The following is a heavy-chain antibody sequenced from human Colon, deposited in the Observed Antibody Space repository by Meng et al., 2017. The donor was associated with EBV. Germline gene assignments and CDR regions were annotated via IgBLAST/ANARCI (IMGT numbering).Heavy chain of an antibody. CDR1: GGSLSDYH. CDR2: IHPSGSI. J-gene: IGHJ2*01. V-gene: IGHV4-34*01. CDR3: SRGVDSYKLGNL. Sequence: QGQRQKWGAGLLKPSETLSLTCVVYGGSLSDYHCSWIRQSPGRGLEWIGEIHPSGSIFYNPSLQSRVTISVDTSKNQFSLNLNSVTAADTAVYFCSRGVDSYKLGNLWGRGTLVTVSS. D-gene: IGHD7-27*01.